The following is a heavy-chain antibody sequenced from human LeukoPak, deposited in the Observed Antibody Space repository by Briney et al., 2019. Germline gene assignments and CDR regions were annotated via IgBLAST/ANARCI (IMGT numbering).Heavy chain of an antibody. CDR1: GFIFDDYD. J-gene: IGHJ4*02. Sequence: PGGSLRLSCAASGFIFDDYDMNWVRQAPGKGLEWVSGINWNGGSTGYADSVKGRFTISRDNAKNSLYLQMNSLRAEDTALYYCARSPGYSSGKKYYFDYWGQGTLVTVSS. V-gene: IGHV3-20*04. CDR2: INWNGGST. CDR3: ARSPGYSSGKKYYFDY. D-gene: IGHD2-15*01.